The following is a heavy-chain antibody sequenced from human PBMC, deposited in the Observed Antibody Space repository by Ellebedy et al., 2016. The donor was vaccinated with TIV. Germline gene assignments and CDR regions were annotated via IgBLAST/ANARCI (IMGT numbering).Heavy chain of an antibody. J-gene: IGHJ6*03. V-gene: IGHV3-23*01. D-gene: IGHD3-10*01. CDR3: AKHPAVGSYYYMDV. CDR1: GFIFSSFW. Sequence: PGGSLRLSCAASGFIFSSFWMAWVRQAPGKGLEWVSSISGSGASTYYADSVKGRFTISRDNSKNTLYLQGNSLRAEDTAIYFCAKHPAVGSYYYMDVWGKGTTVTVSS. CDR2: ISGSGAST.